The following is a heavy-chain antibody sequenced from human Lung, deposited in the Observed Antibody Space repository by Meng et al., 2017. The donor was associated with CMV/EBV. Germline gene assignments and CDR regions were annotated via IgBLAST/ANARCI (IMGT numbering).Heavy chain of an antibody. V-gene: IGHV1-69*10. D-gene: IGHD2/OR15-2a*01. J-gene: IGHJ4*02. CDR1: AGSFSTYA. Sequence: QVQQVQSGAEGKKPGSSVMVACKTSAGSFSTYAFSWVRQAPGQGLEWMGGLIPVLNKAKSAPRFQDRVTFTADETTTTAYMELSSLTFEDTAVYFCARGRGNQPLFDFWGQGTLVTVSS. CDR2: LIPVLNKA. CDR3: ARGRGNQPLFDF.